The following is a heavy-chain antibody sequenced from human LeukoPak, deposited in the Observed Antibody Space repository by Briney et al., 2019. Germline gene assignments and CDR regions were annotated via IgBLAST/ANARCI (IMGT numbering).Heavy chain of an antibody. D-gene: IGHD4-11*01. V-gene: IGHV4-34*01. CDR3: ASIHSTSRYYYYYMDV. Sequence: SETLSLTCAVYGGSFSGYYWSWIRQPPGKGLEWIGEINHSGSTNYNPSLKSRVTISVDTSKNQFSLKLSSVTAADTAVYYCASIHSTSRYYYYYMDVWDKGTTVTVSS. CDR2: INHSGST. CDR1: GGSFSGYY. J-gene: IGHJ6*03.